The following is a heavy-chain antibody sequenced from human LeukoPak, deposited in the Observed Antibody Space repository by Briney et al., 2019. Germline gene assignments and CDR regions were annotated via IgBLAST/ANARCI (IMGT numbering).Heavy chain of an antibody. CDR1: GGSISSHY. J-gene: IGHJ5*02. CDR3: TRVLGLGMINWFDP. Sequence: SEILSLTCTVSGGSISSHYWSWIRQPPGKGLEWIGYIYYSGSTNYNPSLKSRVTISVDTSKNQFSLKLSSVTAADTAVYYCTRVLGLGMINWFDPWGQGTLVTVSS. CDR2: IYYSGST. V-gene: IGHV4-59*11. D-gene: IGHD7-27*01.